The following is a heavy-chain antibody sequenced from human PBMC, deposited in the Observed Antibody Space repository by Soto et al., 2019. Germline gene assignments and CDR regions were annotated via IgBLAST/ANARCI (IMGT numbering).Heavy chain of an antibody. J-gene: IGHJ4*02. V-gene: IGHV3-48*02. CDR1: GFTFSTDS. Sequence: EVQLVESGGGLVQPGGSLRLSCVASGFTFSTDSMNWVRRAPGEGLEWVAHISTSGATRYYADSVRGRFTISRDNAKTSLYLQMDSLRNEDTAVYYCARFFGSGFDYWGQGTLVTVSS. D-gene: IGHD6-19*01. CDR3: ARFFGSGFDY. CDR2: ISTSGATR.